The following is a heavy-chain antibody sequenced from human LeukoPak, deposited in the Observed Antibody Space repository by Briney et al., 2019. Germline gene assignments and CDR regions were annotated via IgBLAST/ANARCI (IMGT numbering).Heavy chain of an antibody. Sequence: SETLSLTCTVSGGSISSYYWSWIRQPPGKGLEWIGYIYYSGSTNYNPSLKSRVTISVDTSKNQFSLKLSSVTAADTAVYYCAGLVYYDSSGYYPDPRFDYWGQGTLVTVSS. J-gene: IGHJ4*02. D-gene: IGHD3-22*01. V-gene: IGHV4-59*01. CDR3: AGLVYYDSSGYYPDPRFDY. CDR1: GGSISSYY. CDR2: IYYSGST.